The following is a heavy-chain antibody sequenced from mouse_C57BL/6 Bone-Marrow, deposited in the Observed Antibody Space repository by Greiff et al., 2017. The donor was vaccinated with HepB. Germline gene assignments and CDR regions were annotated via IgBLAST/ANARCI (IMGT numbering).Heavy chain of an antibody. J-gene: IGHJ4*01. Sequence: EVKLVESGGGLVQPGGSLKLSCAASGFTFSDYYMYWVRQTPEKRLEWVAYISNGGGSTYYPDTVKGRFTISRDNAKNTLYLQMSRLKSEDTAMYYCARHLDSSGYAGDWAMDYWGQGTSVTVSS. CDR2: ISNGGGST. CDR3: ARHLDSSGYAGDWAMDY. V-gene: IGHV5-12*01. CDR1: GFTFSDYY. D-gene: IGHD3-2*02.